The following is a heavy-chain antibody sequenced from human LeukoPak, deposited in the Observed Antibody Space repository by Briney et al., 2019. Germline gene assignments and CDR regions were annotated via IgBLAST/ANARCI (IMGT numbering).Heavy chain of an antibody. CDR1: GFTFSSYA. CDR3: ARDLGGGANWFDP. J-gene: IGHJ5*02. CDR2: ISYEGSNK. V-gene: IGHV3-30-3*01. Sequence: GGSLRLSCAASGFTFSSYAMHWVRQAPGKGLEWVAVISYEGSNKYYADSVKGRFTISRDNAKNSLYLQMNSLRAEDTAVYYCARDLGGGANWFDPWGQGTLVTVSS. D-gene: IGHD1-26*01.